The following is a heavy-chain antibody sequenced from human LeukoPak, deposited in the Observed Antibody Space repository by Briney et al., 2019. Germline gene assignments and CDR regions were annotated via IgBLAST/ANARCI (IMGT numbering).Heavy chain of an antibody. Sequence: SETLSLTCAVYGGSFSGYYWSWIRQPPGKGLEWIGEINHSGSTNYNPSLKSRVTISVDTSKNQFSLKLSSVTAADTAVYYCARTVVVAATPPRINWFDPWGQGTLVTVSS. CDR3: ARTVVVAATPPRINWFDP. CDR1: GGSFSGYY. J-gene: IGHJ5*02. D-gene: IGHD2-15*01. V-gene: IGHV4-34*01. CDR2: INHSGST.